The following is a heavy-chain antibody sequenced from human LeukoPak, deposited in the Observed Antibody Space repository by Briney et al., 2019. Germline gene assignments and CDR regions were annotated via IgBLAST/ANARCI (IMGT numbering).Heavy chain of an antibody. V-gene: IGHV1-18*01. CDR3: ARVGNYYDSSGYLQVPYYFDY. J-gene: IGHJ4*02. CDR2: ISAYNGNT. CDR1: GYTFTSYG. Sequence: ASVKVSCKASGYTFTSYGISWVRQAPGQGLEWMGWISAYNGNTNYAQKLQGRVTMTTDTSTSTAYMELRSLRSDDTAVYYCARVGNYYDSSGYLQVPYYFDYWGQGTLVTVSS. D-gene: IGHD3-22*01.